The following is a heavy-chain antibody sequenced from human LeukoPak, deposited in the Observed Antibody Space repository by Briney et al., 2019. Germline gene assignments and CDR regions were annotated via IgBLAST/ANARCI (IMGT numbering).Heavy chain of an antibody. CDR2: IYYTGIT. D-gene: IGHD4-23*01. Sequence: PGGSLRLSCTASGFTFGDYAMSWFRQAPGKGLEWIGHIYYTGITTYNPSLRSRLTISLDRSKNHFSLKLNSVTATDTAIYYCARHANGGTFPLDFWGQGTMVTVSS. CDR3: ARHANGGTFPLDF. CDR1: GFTFGDYA. V-gene: IGHV4-59*08. J-gene: IGHJ4*02.